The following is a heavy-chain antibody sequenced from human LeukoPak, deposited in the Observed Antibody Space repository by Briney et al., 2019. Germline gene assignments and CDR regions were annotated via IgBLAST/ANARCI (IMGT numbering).Heavy chain of an antibody. V-gene: IGHV1-69*04. CDR3: AGGDHYDSRRYYYYGMDV. Sequence: SVKVSCKASGGTFSSYAISWVRQAPGQGLEWMGRIIPIFGIANYAQKFQGRVTITADKSTSTAYMELSSLRSEDTAWYYCAGGDHYDSRRYYYYGMDVWGQGTTVTVSS. CDR2: IIPIFGIA. D-gene: IGHD3-22*01. CDR1: GGTFSSYA. J-gene: IGHJ6*02.